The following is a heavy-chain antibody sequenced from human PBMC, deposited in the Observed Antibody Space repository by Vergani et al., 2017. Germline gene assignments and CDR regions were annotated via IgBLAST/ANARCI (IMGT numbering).Heavy chain of an antibody. CDR2: IYPGDSDT. J-gene: IGHJ4*02. D-gene: IGHD2-2*01. V-gene: IGHV5-51*01. Sequence: VQLVQSGAEVKKPGESLKISCKGSGYSFTSYWIGWVRQMPGKGLEWMGIIYPGDSDTRYRPSFQGQVTISADKSISTAYLQWSSLKASDTAMYYCARLSGVVVPAAMFDYWGQGTLVTVSS. CDR3: ARLSGVVVPAAMFDY. CDR1: GYSFTSYW.